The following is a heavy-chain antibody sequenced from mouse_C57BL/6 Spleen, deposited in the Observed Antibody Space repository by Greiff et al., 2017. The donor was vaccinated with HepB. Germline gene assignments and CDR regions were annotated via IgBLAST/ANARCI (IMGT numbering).Heavy chain of an antibody. V-gene: IGHV1-54*01. CDR1: GYAFTNYL. D-gene: IGHD2-3*01. CDR3: ARGRDGYYVNYFDY. J-gene: IGHJ2*01. Sequence: VKLMESGAELVRPGTSVKVSCKASGYAFTNYLIEWVKQRPGRGLEWIGVINPGSGGTNYNEKFKGKATLTADKSSSTAYMQLSSLTSEDSAVYFCARGRDGYYVNYFDYWGQGTTLTVSS. CDR2: INPGSGGT.